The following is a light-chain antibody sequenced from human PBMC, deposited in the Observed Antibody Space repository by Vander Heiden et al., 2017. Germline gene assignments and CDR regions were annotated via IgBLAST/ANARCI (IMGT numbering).Light chain of an antibody. CDR2: DVS. Sequence: QSALTQPASVSGSPGQSITIYSTGTSNDVGNYNLVSWYQQHPGKAPKLIIYDVSERPSGVSDRFSGSKSGNTASLTISGLQAEDEADYYCCSYAGPDTYVFGTVTKVTVL. CDR1: SNDVGNYNL. CDR3: CSYAGPDTYV. J-gene: IGLJ1*01. V-gene: IGLV2-23*02.